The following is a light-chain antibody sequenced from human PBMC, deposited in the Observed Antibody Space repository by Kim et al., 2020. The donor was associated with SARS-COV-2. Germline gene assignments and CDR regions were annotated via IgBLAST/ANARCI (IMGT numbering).Light chain of an antibody. CDR3: QAWDTTAWV. V-gene: IGLV3-1*01. CDR1: NLGDKF. J-gene: IGLJ1*01. Sequence: SYELTQPPSVSVSPRQTTSITCSGNNLGDKFACWYQQKPGQSPVLVIYQDNKRPSGIPERFSGSNSGNTATLTVSGTQAMDEADYYCQAWDTTAWVFGTGTKVTVL. CDR2: QDN.